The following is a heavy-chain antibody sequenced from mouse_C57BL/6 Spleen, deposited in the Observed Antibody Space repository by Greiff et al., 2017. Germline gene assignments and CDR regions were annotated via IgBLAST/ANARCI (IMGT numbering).Heavy chain of an antibody. D-gene: IGHD2-5*01. CDR3: TRGYSNY. V-gene: IGHV14-4*01. Sequence: VQLQQSGAELVRPGASVKLSCTASGFNIKDDYMHWVKQRPEQGLEWIGWIDPENGDTEYASKFQGKATITADTSSNTAYLQLSILTSEDTAVYYCTRGYSNYWGQGTTLTVSS. J-gene: IGHJ2*01. CDR2: IDPENGDT. CDR1: GFNIKDDY.